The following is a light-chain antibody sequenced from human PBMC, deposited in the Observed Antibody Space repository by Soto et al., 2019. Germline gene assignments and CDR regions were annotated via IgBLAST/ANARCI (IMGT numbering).Light chain of an antibody. CDR3: QQSSNWPLT. CDR2: DAS. CDR1: QSVSSY. J-gene: IGKJ4*01. V-gene: IGKV3-11*01. Sequence: EIVLTQSPATLSLSPGERATLSCRASQSVSSYLAWYQQQPGQAPRLFIYDASNRANGIPARFSGSGSGTDFTLTISSLEPEDFAVYYCQQSSNWPLTFGGGTKVEIK.